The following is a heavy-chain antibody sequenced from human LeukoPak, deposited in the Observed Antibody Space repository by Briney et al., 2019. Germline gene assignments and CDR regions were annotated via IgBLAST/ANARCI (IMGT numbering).Heavy chain of an antibody. CDR2: IYSGGST. V-gene: IGHV3-53*01. Sequence: PGGSLRLSCAASGFTVSSNYMSWVRQAPGEGLEWVSVIYSGGSTYYADSVKGRFTISRDNSKNTLYLQMNSLRAEDTAVYYCVVPAATPSGYYYGMDVWGKGTTVTVSS. CDR1: GFTVSSNY. D-gene: IGHD2-2*01. J-gene: IGHJ6*04. CDR3: VVPAATPSGYYYGMDV.